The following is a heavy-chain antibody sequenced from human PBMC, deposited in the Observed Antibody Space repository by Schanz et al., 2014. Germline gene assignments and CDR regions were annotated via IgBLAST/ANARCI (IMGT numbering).Heavy chain of an antibody. Sequence: EVQLVESGGVVAQPGGSLRLSCAAPGFSFDDYTMHWVRQAPGKGLEWVPRINPAGTFTNYADSVKGRFTVSRDNTKSTLYLQMNTLRGEDTALYYCVRDVSCNIDYWGQGALVTVSS. D-gene: IGHD1-26*01. CDR3: VRDVSCNIDY. CDR2: INPAGTFT. V-gene: IGHV3-43*01. CDR1: GFSFDDYT. J-gene: IGHJ4*02.